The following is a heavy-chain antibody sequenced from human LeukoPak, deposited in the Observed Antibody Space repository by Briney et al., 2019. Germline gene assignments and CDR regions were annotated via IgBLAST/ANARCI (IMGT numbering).Heavy chain of an antibody. D-gene: IGHD3-9*01. J-gene: IGHJ4*02. CDR2: INPNSGGT. CDR3: ASHYDILTGPPNY. CDR1: GYTFTGYY. V-gene: IGHV1-2*02. Sequence: ASVKVSCKASGYTFTGYYMHWVRQAPGQGLEWMGWINPNSGGTNYAQKFQGRVTMTRDTSISTAYMELSSLRSEDTAVYYCASHYDILTGPPNYWGQGTLVTVSS.